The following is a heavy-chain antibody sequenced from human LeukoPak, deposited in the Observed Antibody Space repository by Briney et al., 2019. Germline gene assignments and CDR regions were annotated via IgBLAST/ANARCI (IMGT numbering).Heavy chain of an antibody. Sequence: SETLSLTCAVSGGSISSSNWWSWVRQPPGKGLEWIGEIYHSGSTNYNPSLKSRVTISVDKSKNQFSLKLSSVTAADTAVYYCAREGYCSSTSCYGNGAFDIWGQGTMVTVSS. J-gene: IGHJ3*02. V-gene: IGHV4-4*02. CDR2: IYHSGST. CDR1: GGSISSSNW. CDR3: AREGYCSSTSCYGNGAFDI. D-gene: IGHD2-2*01.